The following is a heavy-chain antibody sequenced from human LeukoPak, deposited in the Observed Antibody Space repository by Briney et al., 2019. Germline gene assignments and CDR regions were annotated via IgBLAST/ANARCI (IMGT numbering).Heavy chain of an antibody. Sequence: GGSLRLSCAASGSTVSNNYMNWVRQAPGKGLEWVSVMYSGGTTYYADSVKGRFSISRDKSKNTVYLQMSSLRAEDTAVYYCASPSSGQSFDIWGQGTMVTVSS. CDR1: GSTVSNNY. D-gene: IGHD6-19*01. CDR3: ASPSSGQSFDI. J-gene: IGHJ3*02. V-gene: IGHV3-53*01. CDR2: MYSGGTT.